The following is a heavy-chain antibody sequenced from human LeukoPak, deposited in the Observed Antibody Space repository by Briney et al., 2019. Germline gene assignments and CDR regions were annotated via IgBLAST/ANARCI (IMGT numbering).Heavy chain of an antibody. J-gene: IGHJ4*02. Sequence: SETLSLTCTVSGGSISSYYWSWIRQPAGKGLEWIGRIYTSGSTNYNPSLKSRVTMSVDTSKSQFSLKLSSMTAADTAVYYCARLDYYGSGKGRNYFDYWGQGTLVTVSS. CDR2: IYTSGST. V-gene: IGHV4-4*07. D-gene: IGHD3-10*01. CDR1: GGSISSYY. CDR3: ARLDYYGSGKGRNYFDY.